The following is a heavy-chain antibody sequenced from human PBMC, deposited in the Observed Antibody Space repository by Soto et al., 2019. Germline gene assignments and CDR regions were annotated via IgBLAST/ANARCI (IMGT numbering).Heavy chain of an antibody. V-gene: IGHV3-30*18. CDR1: GFNFSSYG. CDR2: ISYDGSNK. J-gene: IGHJ6*02. Sequence: QVQLVESGGGVVQPGRSLRLSCAASGFNFSSYGMHWVRQAPGKGLEWVAVISYDGSNKYYADSVKGRFTISRDNSKNTLYLQMNSLRAEDTAVYYCAKDLGDTAIGVWGQGTTVTVSS. D-gene: IGHD5-18*01. CDR3: AKDLGDTAIGV.